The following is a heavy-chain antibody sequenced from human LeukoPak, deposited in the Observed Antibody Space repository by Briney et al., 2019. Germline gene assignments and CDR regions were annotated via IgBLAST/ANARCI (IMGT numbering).Heavy chain of an antibody. CDR1: GGSISSYY. V-gene: IGHV4-59*01. CDR2: IYYSRST. J-gene: IGHJ1*01. Sequence: SETLSLTCTVSGGSISSYYWSWIRQPPGKGLEWIGYIYYSRSTHYNPSLKSRVTISVDTSKNQFSLKLSSVTAADTAVYYCARGSRYHYDSSGYYYEEYFQHWGQGTPVTVSS. D-gene: IGHD3-22*01. CDR3: ARGSRYHYDSSGYYYEEYFQH.